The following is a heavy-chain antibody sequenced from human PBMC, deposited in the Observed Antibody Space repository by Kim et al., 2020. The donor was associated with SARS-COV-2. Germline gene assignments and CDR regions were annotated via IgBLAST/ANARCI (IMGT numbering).Heavy chain of an antibody. V-gene: IGHV1-3*01. J-gene: IGHJ4*02. D-gene: IGHD2-15*01. CDR1: GYTFTNYA. Sequence: ASVKVSCKASGYTFTNYAMQWVRQAPGQGLEWVGWVNGGNGNTKYSQSFQGRVTITRDTSANTAYVELSSLTSEDTAVYFCSRGCSSGGCYYLHWGQGTLVTVSS. CDR3: SRGCSSGGCYYLH. CDR2: VNGGNGNT.